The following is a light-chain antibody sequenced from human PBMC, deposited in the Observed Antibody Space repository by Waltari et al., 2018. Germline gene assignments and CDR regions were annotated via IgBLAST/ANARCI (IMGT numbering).Light chain of an antibody. CDR2: WAS. J-gene: IGKJ4*01. V-gene: IGKV4-1*01. CDR1: QSVFHSSDSKNY. Sequence: DIVMTQSPGSLAVSLGERATINCKSSQSVFHSSDSKNYLTWYQQKPGQPPKLLIYWASTRQSGVPDRFSGSGSGTEFTLTISSLQAEDVALYYCQQHYSSPLTFGGGTKVEIQ. CDR3: QQHYSSPLT.